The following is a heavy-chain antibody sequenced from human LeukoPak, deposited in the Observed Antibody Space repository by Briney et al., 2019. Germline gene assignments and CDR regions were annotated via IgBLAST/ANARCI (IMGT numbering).Heavy chain of an antibody. Sequence: GGSLRLSCAASGSTFSSYGMSWVRQAPGKGPEWVSGISDSGDSTYYADSVKGRFTISRDNSKNTLYLQMNSLRAEDTAVYYCASIPPTQYYNILTGPTFLIDIWGQGTTVTVSS. CDR2: ISDSGDST. V-gene: IGHV3-23*01. D-gene: IGHD3-9*01. CDR1: GSTFSSYG. CDR3: ASIPPTQYYNILTGPTFLIDI. J-gene: IGHJ3*02.